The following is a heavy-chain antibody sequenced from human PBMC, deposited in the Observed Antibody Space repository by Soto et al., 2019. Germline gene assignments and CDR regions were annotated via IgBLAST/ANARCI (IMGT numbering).Heavy chain of an antibody. Sequence: SETLSLTCAVYGGSFSGYYWSWISQHPGKGLEWIGEINHSGSTNYNPSLKSRVTISVDTSKNQFSLKLSSVTAADTAVYYCAREKQGYCSGGSCFGRIYYYYYMDVWGKGTTVTVSS. CDR2: INHSGST. J-gene: IGHJ6*03. CDR3: AREKQGYCSGGSCFGRIYYYYYMDV. V-gene: IGHV4-34*01. CDR1: GGSFSGYY. D-gene: IGHD2-15*01.